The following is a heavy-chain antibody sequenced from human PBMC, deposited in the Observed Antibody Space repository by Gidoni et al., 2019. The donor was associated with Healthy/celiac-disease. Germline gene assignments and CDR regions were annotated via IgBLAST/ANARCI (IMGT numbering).Heavy chain of an antibody. Sequence: ATGKGLEWVSAISGSGGSPSYADSVKGRFTISRDNSTNPLYLQLNSLRAEDPAVYYCAKGGLGFRGVIGPNFDYWGQGTLVTVSS. CDR3: AKGGLGFRGVIGPNFDY. D-gene: IGHD3-10*01. V-gene: IGHV3-23*01. J-gene: IGHJ4*02. CDR2: ISGSGGSP.